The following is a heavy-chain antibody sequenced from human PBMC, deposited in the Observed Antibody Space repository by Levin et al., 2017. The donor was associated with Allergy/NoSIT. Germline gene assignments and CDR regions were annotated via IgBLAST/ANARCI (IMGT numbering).Heavy chain of an antibody. Sequence: KAGGSLRLSCTASGFTFVNYAMSWFRKAPGKGPEWVGFIRSEASGGTTEYAAAVKGRFTISRDDSKSIAYLQMNSLKTEDTAVYYCTISGTGYYDSRGEYAGDYWGQGTLVTVSS. CDR2: IRSEASGGTT. CDR3: TISGTGYYDSRGEYAGDY. CDR1: GFTFVNYA. D-gene: IGHD3-22*01. J-gene: IGHJ4*02. V-gene: IGHV3-49*05.